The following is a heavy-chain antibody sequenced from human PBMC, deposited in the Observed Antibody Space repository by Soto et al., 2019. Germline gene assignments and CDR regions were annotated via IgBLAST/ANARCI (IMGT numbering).Heavy chain of an antibody. D-gene: IGHD5-12*01. CDR2: IIPMFGTA. Sequence: QVQLVQSGAEVKKPESSVKVSCKAPGGTFSTYAISWVRQAPGQGLEWMGGIIPMFGTANYAQRFQDRVKIHEDESTNTVYLVLSSLRSEATAVYFSATGIQLWLRRINNGYSGWGQGTLVTVSS. CDR1: GGTFSTYA. CDR3: ATGIQLWLRRINNGYSG. V-gene: IGHV1-69*12. J-gene: IGHJ4*02.